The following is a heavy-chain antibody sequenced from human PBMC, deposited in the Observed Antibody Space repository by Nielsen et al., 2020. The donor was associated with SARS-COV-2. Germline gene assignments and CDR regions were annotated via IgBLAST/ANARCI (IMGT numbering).Heavy chain of an antibody. D-gene: IGHD5-12*01. CDR1: GASISSGGYF. Sequence: SETLSLTCTVSGASISSGGYFWSRIRQHPGKGLEWIGYIYFTGRTSYNPSLKSRVAMSVDTSKNQFSLDLKSVTAADTAVYYRAREASGYDHYKYGMDVWGLGATVTVSS. CDR2: IYFTGRT. V-gene: IGHV4-31*03. J-gene: IGHJ6*02. CDR3: AREASGYDHYKYGMDV.